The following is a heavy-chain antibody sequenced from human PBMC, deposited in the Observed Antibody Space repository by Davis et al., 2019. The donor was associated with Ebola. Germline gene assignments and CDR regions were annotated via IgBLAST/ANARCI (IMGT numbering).Heavy chain of an antibody. CDR1: GFTFSSYW. D-gene: IGHD6-19*01. V-gene: IGHV3-74*01. CDR2: INSDGRTT. J-gene: IGHJ2*01. Sequence: GESLKISCAASGFTFSSYWMHWVRQAPGKGLVWVSRINSDGRTTAYADSVKGRFTISRDNAKNTLYLQMNTLRAEDTAVYYCARGRLSYSSGWPTREKYWYFDLWGRGTLVTVSS. CDR3: ARGRLSYSSGWPTREKYWYFDL.